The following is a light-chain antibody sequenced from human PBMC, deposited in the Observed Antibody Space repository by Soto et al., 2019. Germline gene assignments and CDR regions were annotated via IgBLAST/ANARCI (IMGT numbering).Light chain of an antibody. CDR3: VLFMGSGISV. V-gene: IGLV8-61*01. CDR1: SGSVSTAYY. Sequence: QTVVTQEPSLSVSPGGTVTLTCGLTSGSVSTAYYPSWYTQTPGQAPRTLIYSTNSRSSGVPDRFSGSLLGNKAALTVTGAQADDEGDYYCVLFMGSGISVFGGGTQLTVL. J-gene: IGLJ7*01. CDR2: STN.